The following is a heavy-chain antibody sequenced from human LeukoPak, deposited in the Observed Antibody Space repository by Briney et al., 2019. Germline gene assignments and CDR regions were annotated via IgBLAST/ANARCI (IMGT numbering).Heavy chain of an antibody. D-gene: IGHD3-9*01. V-gene: IGHV3-33*01. CDR2: IWYDGSNK. CDR1: GFTFSSYG. Sequence: TGGSLRLSCAASGFTFSSYGMHWVRQAPGKGLEWVAVIWYDGSNKYYADSVKGRFTISRDNSKNTLYLQMNSLRAEDTAVYYCARNDILTGYHYYYYGMDVWGQGTTVTVSS. J-gene: IGHJ6*02. CDR3: ARNDILTGYHYYYYGMDV.